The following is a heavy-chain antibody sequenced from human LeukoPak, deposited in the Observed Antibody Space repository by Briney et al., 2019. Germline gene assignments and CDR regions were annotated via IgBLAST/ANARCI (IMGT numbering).Heavy chain of an antibody. CDR2: INHSGSA. V-gene: IGHV4-34*01. D-gene: IGHD3-10*01. J-gene: IGHJ4*02. CDR3: ARAYGSGSYYKRPQYFDY. CDR1: GGTFSGYY. Sequence: PSETLSLTCAVYGGTFSGYYWSWIRQPPGKGLEWIGEINHSGSANYNPSLKSRVTISVDTSKNQFSLKLSSVTAADTAVYYCARAYGSGSYYKRPQYFDYWGQGTLVTVSS.